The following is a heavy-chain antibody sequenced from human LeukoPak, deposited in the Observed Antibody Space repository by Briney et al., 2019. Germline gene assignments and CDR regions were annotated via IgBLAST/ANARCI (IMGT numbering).Heavy chain of an antibody. CDR2: VYYTGST. CDR1: GGSISSYY. V-gene: IGHV4-59*01. CDR3: ARISSSNWYNERGAFDV. Sequence: SETLSLTCTVSGGSISSYYWSWVRQPPGKGLEWIGFVYYTGSTNYSPSLKGRVTISVDTSKNQFSLKLRSVTAADTAVYYCARISSSNWYNERGAFDVWGQGTMVTVSS. J-gene: IGHJ3*01. D-gene: IGHD6-13*01.